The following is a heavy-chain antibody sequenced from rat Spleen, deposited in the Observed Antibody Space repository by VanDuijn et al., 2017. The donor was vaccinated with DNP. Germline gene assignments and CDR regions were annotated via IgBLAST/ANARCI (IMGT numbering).Heavy chain of an antibody. CDR1: GFTFSDYY. CDR3: ARQDVGSFDY. V-gene: IGHV5-22*01. CDR2: ISYEGSST. J-gene: IGHJ2*01. D-gene: IGHD1-12*01. Sequence: EVQLVESGGGLVQPGRSLKLSCVASGFTFSDYYMAWVRQAPKKGLERVAAISYEGSSTYYGASVKGRFTISRDNAKSTLYLQMDSLRSEDTATYYCARQDVGSFDYWGQGVMVTVSS.